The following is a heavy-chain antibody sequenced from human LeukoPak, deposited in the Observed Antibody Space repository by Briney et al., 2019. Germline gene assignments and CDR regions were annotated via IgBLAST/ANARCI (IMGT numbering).Heavy chain of an antibody. V-gene: IGHV4-39*01. CDR1: GDSISRSDSY. J-gene: IGHJ1*01. CDR3: ARRRYYDGSGYLE. D-gene: IGHD3-22*01. CDR2: IYYSGRT. Sequence: SETLSLTCSVSGDSISRSDSYWDWIRQPPGRGLEWIGTIYYSGRTYYSPSLNSRVTMSVDTSSNQFSLNLRSVTAADTAVYYCARRRYYDGSGYLEWGQGTLLSVSS.